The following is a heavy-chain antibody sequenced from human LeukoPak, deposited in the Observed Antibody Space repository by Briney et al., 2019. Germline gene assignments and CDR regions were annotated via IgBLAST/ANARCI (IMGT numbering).Heavy chain of an antibody. V-gene: IGHV4-30-4*01. Sequence: SQTLSLTCTVSGGSISSGDYYWSWIRQPPGTGLEWIGYTYYSGSTYYNPSLKSRVTISVDTSKNQFSLKLSSVTAADTAVYYCARDYYGSGSYFNWFDPWGQGTLVTVSS. CDR1: GGSISSGDYY. D-gene: IGHD3-10*01. J-gene: IGHJ5*02. CDR2: TYYSGST. CDR3: ARDYYGSGSYFNWFDP.